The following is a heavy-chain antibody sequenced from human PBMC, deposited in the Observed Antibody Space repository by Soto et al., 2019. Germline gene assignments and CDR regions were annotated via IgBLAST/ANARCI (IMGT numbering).Heavy chain of an antibody. CDR3: ARGSHGSGTNDY. V-gene: IGHV4-34*01. J-gene: IGHJ4*02. CDR2: INHSGST. Sequence: QVQLQQWGAGLLKPSETLSLTCAVYGGSFSGYYWSWIRQPPGKGLEWIGEINHSGSTNYNPSLKSRVTISVDTSKNQFSLKLSSVTAADTAAYYCARGSHGSGTNDYWGQGTLVTVSS. CDR1: GGSFSGYY. D-gene: IGHD3-10*01.